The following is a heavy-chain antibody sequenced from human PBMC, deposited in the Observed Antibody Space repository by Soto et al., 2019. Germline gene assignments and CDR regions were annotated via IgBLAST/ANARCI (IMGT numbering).Heavy chain of an antibody. J-gene: IGHJ3*02. Sequence: GGSLRLSCAASGFTVSSNYMSWVRQAPGKGLEWVSVIYSGGSTYYADSVKGRFTISRHNSKNTLYLQMNSLRAEDTAVYYCARASHYDILTPDAFDIWGQGTMVTVSS. D-gene: IGHD3-9*01. V-gene: IGHV3-53*04. CDR1: GFTVSSNY. CDR3: ARASHYDILTPDAFDI. CDR2: IYSGGST.